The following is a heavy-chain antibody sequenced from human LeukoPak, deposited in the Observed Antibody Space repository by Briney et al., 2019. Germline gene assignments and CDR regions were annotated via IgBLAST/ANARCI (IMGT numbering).Heavy chain of an antibody. D-gene: IGHD3-3*01. CDR1: GGSLSGYY. CDR2: INHSGST. J-gene: IGHJ6*03. V-gene: IGHV4-34*01. CDR3: RGGSPYYYYYYMDV. Sequence: SETLSLTCAVYGGSLSGYYWSWIRQPPGKGLEWIGEINHSGSTNYNPSLKSRVTISVDTSKNQFSLKLSSVTAADTAVYYCRGGSPYYYYYYMDVWGKGTTVTVSS.